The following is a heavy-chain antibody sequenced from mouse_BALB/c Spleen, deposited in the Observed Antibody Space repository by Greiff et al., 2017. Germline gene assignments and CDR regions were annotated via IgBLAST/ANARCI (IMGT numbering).Heavy chain of an antibody. V-gene: IGHV5-6*01. D-gene: IGHD1-1*01. Sequence: EVKLVESGGDLVKPGGSLKLSCAASGFTFSSYGMSWVRQTPDKRLEWVATISSGGSYTYYPDSVKRRFTISRDNAKNTLYLQMSSLKSEDTAMYYCARLLPARLVDYWGQGTTLTVSS. CDR1: GFTFSSYG. CDR3: ARLLPARLVDY. CDR2: ISSGGSYT. J-gene: IGHJ2*01.